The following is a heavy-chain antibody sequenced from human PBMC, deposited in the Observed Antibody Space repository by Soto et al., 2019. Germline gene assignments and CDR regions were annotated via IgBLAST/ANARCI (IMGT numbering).Heavy chain of an antibody. D-gene: IGHD2-15*01. CDR1: GYTFTSYG. CDR3: ARHIGPGQCSGGSCYDAFAGFAMDV. Sequence: GASVKVSCKASGYTFTSYGISWVRQAPGQGLEWMGWISAYNGNTNYAQKLQGRVTMTTDTSTSTAYLQWSSLKASDTAIYYCARHIGPGQCSGGSCYDAFAGFAMDVWGQGTTVTVSS. J-gene: IGHJ6*02. V-gene: IGHV1-18*01. CDR2: ISAYNGNT.